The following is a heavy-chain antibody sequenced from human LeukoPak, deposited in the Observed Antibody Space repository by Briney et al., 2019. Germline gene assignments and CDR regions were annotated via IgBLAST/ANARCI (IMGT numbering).Heavy chain of an antibody. CDR2: TYYRSKWYN. CDR1: GDSVSSNSAA. J-gene: IGHJ4*02. V-gene: IGHV6-1*01. CDR3: ARSSGWLDY. Sequence: SQTLSLTCAISGDSVSSNSAAWNWIRQSPSRGLEWLGRTYYRSKWYNAYTLSVRSRITTNPDTSKNQFSLQLNSVTPEDTAVYFCARSSGWLDYWGQGTLVTVSS. D-gene: IGHD6-19*01.